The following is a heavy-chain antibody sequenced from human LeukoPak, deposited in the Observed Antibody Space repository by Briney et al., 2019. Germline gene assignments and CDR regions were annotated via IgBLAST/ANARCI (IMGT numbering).Heavy chain of an antibody. CDR1: GYTLTELS. D-gene: IGHD3-22*01. CDR3: ATALTMIVVSPRYYGMDV. J-gene: IGHJ6*02. V-gene: IGHV1-24*01. CDR2: FDPEDGET. Sequence: ASVKVSCKVSGYTLTELSMHWVRQAPGKGLEWMGGFDPEDGETIYAQKFQGRVTMTEDTSTDTAYMELSSLRSEDTAVYYCATALTMIVVSPRYYGMDVWGQGTTVTVSS.